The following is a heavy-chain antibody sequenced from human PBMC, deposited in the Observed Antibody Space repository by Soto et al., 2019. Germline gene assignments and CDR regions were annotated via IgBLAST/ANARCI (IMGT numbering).Heavy chain of an antibody. CDR1: GFTFSNAW. CDR3: TTDLSTASVLYYYYYGMDV. CDR2: IKSKTDGGTT. Sequence: EVQLVESGGGLVKPGGSLRLSCAASGFTFSNAWMNWVRQAPGKGLEWVGRIKSKTDGGTTDYAAPVKGRFTITRDDSKNTLYLQMNSLKTEDTAVYYCTTDLSTASVLYYYYYGMDVWGQGTTVTVSS. J-gene: IGHJ6*02. D-gene: IGHD2-8*02. V-gene: IGHV3-15*07.